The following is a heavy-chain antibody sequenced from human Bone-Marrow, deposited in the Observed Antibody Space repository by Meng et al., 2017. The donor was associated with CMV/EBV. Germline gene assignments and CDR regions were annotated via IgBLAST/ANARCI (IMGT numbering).Heavy chain of an antibody. D-gene: IGHD1-26*01. CDR3: ARGGSYYSFFDY. Sequence: SETLSLTCTVSGGSISSYYWSWIRQPPGKGLEWIAYMYHSGITNYNPSLKSRVTMSVDTSKNQFSLKLSSMTAADTAVYFCARGGSYYSFFDYWGQGTLVTVSS. V-gene: IGHV4-59*01. J-gene: IGHJ4*02. CDR2: MYHSGIT. CDR1: GGSISSYY.